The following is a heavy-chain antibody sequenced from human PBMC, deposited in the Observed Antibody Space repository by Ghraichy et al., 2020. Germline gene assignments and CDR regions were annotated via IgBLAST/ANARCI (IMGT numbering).Heavy chain of an antibody. CDR3: ARGVNNGLLWFGDPMGY. V-gene: IGHV1-18*01. J-gene: IGHJ4*02. CDR2: ISAYNGNT. Sequence: ASVKVSCKASGYTFTSYGISWVRQAPGQGLEWMGWISAYNGNTNYAQKLQGRVTMTTDPSTSTAYMELRSLRSDDTAVYYCARGVNNGLLWFGDPMGYWGQGTLVTVSS. CDR1: GYTFTSYG. D-gene: IGHD3-10*01.